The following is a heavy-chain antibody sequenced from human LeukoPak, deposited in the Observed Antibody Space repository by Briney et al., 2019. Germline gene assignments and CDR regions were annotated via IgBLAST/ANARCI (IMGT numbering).Heavy chain of an antibody. V-gene: IGHV5-51*01. J-gene: IGHJ3*02. Sequence: GESLKISCKGSGYSFTSYWIGWVRQMPGKGLEWMGIIYPGDSDTRYSPSFQGQVTISADKSISTAYLQWSSLKASDTAMYYCARHLTSIYYDRSGNNAFDIWSQGTMVTVSS. CDR2: IYPGDSDT. CDR1: GYSFTSYW. CDR3: ARHLTSIYYDRSGNNAFDI. D-gene: IGHD3-22*01.